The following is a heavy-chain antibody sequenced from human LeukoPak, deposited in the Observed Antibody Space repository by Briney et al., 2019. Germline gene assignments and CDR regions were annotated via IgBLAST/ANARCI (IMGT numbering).Heavy chain of an antibody. J-gene: IGHJ3*02. CDR3: ARTADVVADPFHI. CDR2: IFDSDIT. V-gene: IGHV4-59*01. CDR1: GGSMSQFY. Sequence: SETLPLTCTVSGGSMSQFYWTWLRQSPGKGLEWIAYIFDSDITHYSPSLKSRVTIFVDPSRNQFSLKLTSVTAADTAMYYCARTADVVADPFHIWGRGTMVTVSS. D-gene: IGHD2-21*01.